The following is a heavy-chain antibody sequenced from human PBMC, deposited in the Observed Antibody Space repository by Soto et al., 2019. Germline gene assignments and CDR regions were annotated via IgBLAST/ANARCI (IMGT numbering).Heavy chain of an antibody. CDR3: ARGWFGPDV. V-gene: IGHV3-74*01. D-gene: IGHD3-10*01. J-gene: IGHJ6*04. CDR2: IDNAGTDS. CDR1: GFTLSGRS. Sequence: EVQLVESGGGLVQPGGSLRLSCAASGFTLSGRSMHWVRQAPGKGLVWVSGIDNAGTDSTYADAVKGRFTSSRDNAKNMLYLQMTRRRVADPAVYYCARGWFGPDVWGKGTTVTVSS.